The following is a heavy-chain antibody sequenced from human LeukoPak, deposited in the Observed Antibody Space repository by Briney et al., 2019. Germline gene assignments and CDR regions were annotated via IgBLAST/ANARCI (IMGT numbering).Heavy chain of an antibody. D-gene: IGHD5-18*01. J-gene: IGHJ6*02. CDR2: ISRSGSTM. Sequence: SGGSLRLSCAASGFTFSNYGVNWVRQSPGKGLEWVSYISRSGSTMYYADSVKGRFTISRDNSKNTLYLQMNSLRAEDTAVYYCASGSYGYSRMDVWGQGTTVTVS. V-gene: IGHV3-48*01. CDR1: GFTFSNYG. CDR3: ASGSYGYSRMDV.